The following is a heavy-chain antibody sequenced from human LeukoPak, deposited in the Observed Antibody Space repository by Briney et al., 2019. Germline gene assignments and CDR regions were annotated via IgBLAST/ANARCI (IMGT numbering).Heavy chain of an antibody. J-gene: IGHJ4*02. D-gene: IGHD4-17*01. CDR1: GFTFSSYG. CDR3: IKEGFWTTVTTD. CDR2: IRYDGSNK. Sequence: GGSLRLSCAASGFTFSSYGMHWVRQAPGKGLEWVAFIRYDGSNKYYADSVKGRFTISRDNSKNTLYLQMNSLRAEDTAVYYCIKEGFWTTVTTDWGQGTLVIVSS. V-gene: IGHV3-30*02.